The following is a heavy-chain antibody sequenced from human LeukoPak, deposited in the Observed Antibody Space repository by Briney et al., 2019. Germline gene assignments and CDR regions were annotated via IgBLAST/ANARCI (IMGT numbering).Heavy chain of an antibody. Sequence: GGSLRLSCAASGFTFSSYGMHWVRQAPGKGLEWVAVISYDGSNKYYADSVKGRFTISRDNSKNTLFLQMNSLRAEDTAVYYCAKDLSRSSYYYYYMDVWGTGTTVAVSS. J-gene: IGHJ6*03. CDR2: ISYDGSNK. V-gene: IGHV3-30*18. CDR1: GFTFSSYG. D-gene: IGHD6-6*01. CDR3: AKDLSRSSYYYYYMDV.